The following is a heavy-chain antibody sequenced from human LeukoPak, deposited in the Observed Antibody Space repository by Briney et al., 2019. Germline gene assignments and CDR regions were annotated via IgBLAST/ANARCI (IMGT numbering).Heavy chain of an antibody. J-gene: IGHJ4*02. V-gene: IGHV4-59*01. Sequence: SETLSLTCTVSGGSISSYYWSWIRQPPGKGLEWIGYIYYSGSTSYNPSIKSRSTTSVDASKNQFSLKLTSGTAADTTVYYCARDHTVTTAGNYFDYWGQGTLVTVSS. CDR1: GGSISSYY. D-gene: IGHD4-17*01. CDR3: ARDHTVTTAGNYFDY. CDR2: IYYSGST.